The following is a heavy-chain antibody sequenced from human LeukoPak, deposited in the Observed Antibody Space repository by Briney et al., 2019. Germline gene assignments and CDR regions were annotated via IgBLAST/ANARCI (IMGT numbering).Heavy chain of an antibody. CDR1: AYTFTSYG. D-gene: IGHD3-10*01. V-gene: IGHV1-18*04. J-gene: IGHJ3*02. CDR2: ISAYNGNT. CDR3: ARVFRGGAFDI. Sequence: AAVKVPCKASAYTFTSYGISWVRQAPGQGLEWMGWISAYNGNTNFAEKLQGRVTMTTDTSTSTAYMELRSLRFDDTGVYYCARVFRGGAFDIWGQGTMVTVSS.